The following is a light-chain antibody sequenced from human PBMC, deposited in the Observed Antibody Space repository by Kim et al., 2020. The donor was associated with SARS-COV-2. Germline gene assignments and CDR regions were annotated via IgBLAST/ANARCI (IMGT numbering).Light chain of an antibody. Sequence: DIVMTQSPDSLAVSLGERATINCKSSQSVLYSSNNKNYLAWFQQKPGQPLKLLIYWASSRESGVPDRFSGSGSGTDFTLTISSLQAEDVAIYYCQQYYTGARTFGKGTKVDIK. CDR1: QSVLYSSNNKNY. V-gene: IGKV4-1*01. CDR2: WAS. J-gene: IGKJ1*01. CDR3: QQYYTGART.